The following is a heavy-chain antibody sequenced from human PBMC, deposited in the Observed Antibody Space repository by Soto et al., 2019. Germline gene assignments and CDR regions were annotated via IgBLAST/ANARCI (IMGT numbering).Heavy chain of an antibody. V-gene: IGHV3-23*01. CDR2: VSAHGADT. Sequence: EVHLLESGGVLVQPGGSLRLSCAASGFAFSSYAMSWVRQAPGKGLEWVSGVSAHGADTYYADSVKGRFTISRDNSENTLYLQMNGLRAEDPAVYYCAREDGGGPFDYWGQGTLLTVSS. D-gene: IGHD2-15*01. CDR1: GFAFSSYA. J-gene: IGHJ4*02. CDR3: AREDGGGPFDY.